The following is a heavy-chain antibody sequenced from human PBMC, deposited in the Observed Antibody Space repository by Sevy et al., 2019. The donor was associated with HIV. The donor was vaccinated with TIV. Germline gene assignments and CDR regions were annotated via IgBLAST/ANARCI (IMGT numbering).Heavy chain of an antibody. CDR2: IRYDGSTK. CDR3: AKGLGMVQGALLSDDV. CDR1: GFTFSRYV. V-gene: IGHV3-30*02. Sequence: GGSLRLSCAASGFTFSRYVMHWVRQAPGKGLEWVAFIRYDGSTKYYAESVKGRFIISRDNSKDTLYLQMNSLRGDDTSLYYCAKGLGMVQGALLSDDVWGQGTMVTVSS. D-gene: IGHD3-10*01. J-gene: IGHJ3*01.